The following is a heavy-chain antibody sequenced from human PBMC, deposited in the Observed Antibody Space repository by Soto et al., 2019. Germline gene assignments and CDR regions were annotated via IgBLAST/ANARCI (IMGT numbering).Heavy chain of an antibody. CDR2: IYSSGNT. J-gene: IGHJ4*02. CDR1: GFTVSTNY. Sequence: GGSLRLSCAASGFTVSTNYMTWVRQAPGKGLEWVSVIYSSGNTYYADSVKGRFTISRDNSKNTLYLQMNSLRAEDTAVYYCARVSHGDYEYYFGYWGQGAQVTVSS. V-gene: IGHV3-53*01. CDR3: ARVSHGDYEYYFGY. D-gene: IGHD4-17*01.